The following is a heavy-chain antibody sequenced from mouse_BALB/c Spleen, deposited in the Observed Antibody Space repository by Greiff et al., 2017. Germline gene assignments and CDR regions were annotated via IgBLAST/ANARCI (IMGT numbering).Heavy chain of an antibody. J-gene: IGHJ1*01. Sequence: EVKLMESGPSLVKPSQTLSLTCSVTGDSITSGYWNWIRKLPGNKLEYMGYISYSGSTYYNPSLKSRISITRDTSKNQYYLQLNSVTTEDTATYYCARCTYYYGTYWYFDVWGAGTTVTVSS. CDR1: GDSITSGY. CDR2: ISYSGST. CDR3: ARCTYYYGTYWYFDV. V-gene: IGHV3-8*02. D-gene: IGHD1-1*01.